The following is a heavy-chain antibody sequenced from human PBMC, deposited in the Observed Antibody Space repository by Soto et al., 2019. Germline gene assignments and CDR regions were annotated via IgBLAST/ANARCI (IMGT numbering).Heavy chain of an antibody. D-gene: IGHD2-2*01. Sequence: ASVKVSCKASGYTFTSYGISWVRQAPGQGLEWMGWIRAYNGNTNYAQKLQGRVTMTTDTSTSTAYMELRSLRSDDTAVYYCAKIRAAMAFPDAFDIWGQGTMVTVSS. V-gene: IGHV1-18*01. CDR2: IRAYNGNT. CDR1: GYTFTSYG. J-gene: IGHJ3*02. CDR3: AKIRAAMAFPDAFDI.